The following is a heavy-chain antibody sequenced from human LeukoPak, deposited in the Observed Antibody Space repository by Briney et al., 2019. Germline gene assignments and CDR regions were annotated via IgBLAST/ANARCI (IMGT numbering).Heavy chain of an antibody. CDR1: GFTFSSYG. J-gene: IGHJ6*02. D-gene: IGHD3-22*01. Sequence: GGSLRLSCAASGFTFSSYGMHWVRQAPGKGLEWVAVISYDGSNKYYADSVKGRFTISRDNSKNTLYLQMNSLRAEDTAVYYCAKAQTYYYDSSGYYRSYYYYGMDVWGQGTTVTVS. CDR2: ISYDGSNK. CDR3: AKAQTYYYDSSGYYRSYYYYGMDV. V-gene: IGHV3-30*18.